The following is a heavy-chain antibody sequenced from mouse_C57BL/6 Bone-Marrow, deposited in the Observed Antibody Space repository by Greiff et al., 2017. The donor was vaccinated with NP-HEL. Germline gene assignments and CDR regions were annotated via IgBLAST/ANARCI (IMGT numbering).Heavy chain of an antibody. D-gene: IGHD2-3*01. CDR3: TTPYDGYYFFDY. Sequence: VQLQQSGAELVRPGASVKLSCTASGFNIKDDYMHWVKQRPEQGLEWIGWIDPEKGDTEYASKFQGKATITADTSSNTAYLQLSSLTSEDTAVYYCTTPYDGYYFFDYWGQGTTLTVSS. V-gene: IGHV14-4*01. J-gene: IGHJ2*01. CDR2: IDPEKGDT. CDR1: GFNIKDDY.